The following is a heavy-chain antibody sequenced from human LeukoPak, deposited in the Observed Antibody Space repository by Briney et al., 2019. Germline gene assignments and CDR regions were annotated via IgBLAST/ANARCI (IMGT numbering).Heavy chain of an antibody. CDR2: TNSDETIT. D-gene: IGHD2-21*01. CDR3: ARVWFKNGRGDYFDY. CDR1: GFTFSAHW. V-gene: IGHV3-74*01. J-gene: IGHJ4*02. Sequence: AGGSLRLSCAVSGFTFSAHWMHWVRQASGKGLVWVSRTNSDETITTYADSVKGRFTISRDNAKNTLYLQMNSLRAEDTAVYYCARVWFKNGRGDYFDYWGQGTLVTVSS.